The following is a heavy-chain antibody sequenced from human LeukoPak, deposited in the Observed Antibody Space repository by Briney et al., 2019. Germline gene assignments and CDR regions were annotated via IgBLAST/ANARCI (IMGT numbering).Heavy chain of an antibody. CDR3: ARARRCSGGSCYKGALWY. CDR1: GYTFTGYY. CDR2: INPNSGGT. J-gene: IGHJ4*02. Sequence: ASVKVSCKASGYTFTGYYMHWVRQAPGQGLEWMGWINPNSGGTNYAQKFQGRVTMTRDTSISTAYMELSRLRSDDTAVYYCARARRCSGGSCYKGALWYWGQGTLVTVSS. V-gene: IGHV1-2*02. D-gene: IGHD2-15*01.